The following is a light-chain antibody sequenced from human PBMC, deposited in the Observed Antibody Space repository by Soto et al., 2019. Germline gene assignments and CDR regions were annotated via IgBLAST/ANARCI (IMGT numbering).Light chain of an antibody. CDR1: SSDGGDYNY. Sequence: QSALTQPASVSGSPGQSITISCTGTSSDGGDYNYASWYQQHPGKAPKLMIYEVSNRPSGVSNRFSGSKSGNTASLTISGLQAEDEADYYCSSYTRSSTLYVFGTGTKVTVL. V-gene: IGLV2-14*01. CDR3: SSYTRSSTLYV. J-gene: IGLJ1*01. CDR2: EVS.